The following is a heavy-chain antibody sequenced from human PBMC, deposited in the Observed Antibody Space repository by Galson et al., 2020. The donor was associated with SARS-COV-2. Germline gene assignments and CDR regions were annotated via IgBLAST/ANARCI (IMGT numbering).Heavy chain of an antibody. D-gene: IGHD3-3*01. J-gene: IGHJ4*02. CDR2: IRSNAYGGTT. CDR1: GFTFGDYA. CDR3: TRDDFWSGYSDY. Sequence: SLRLSCTASGFTFGDYAMSWFRQAPGKGLEWVCFIRSNAYGGTTDNASSVKRIFTISRDDSKSIAYQQMNSLNTEDTAVYYCTRDDFWSGYSDYWGQGTLVTVSS. V-gene: IGHV3-49*03.